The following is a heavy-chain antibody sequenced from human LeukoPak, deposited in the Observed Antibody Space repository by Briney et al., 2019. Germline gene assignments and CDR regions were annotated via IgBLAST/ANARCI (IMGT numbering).Heavy chain of an antibody. CDR3: ADSVALGY. D-gene: IGHD6-19*01. Sequence: PGGTLRLSCAASGFTFSSYGMSWVRQAPGKGLEWVSAISGSGGSTYYADSVKGRFTISRDNAKNTLYLQMNSLRAEDTAVYYCADSVALGYWGQGTLVTVSS. CDR1: GFTFSSYG. CDR2: ISGSGGST. J-gene: IGHJ4*02. V-gene: IGHV3-23*01.